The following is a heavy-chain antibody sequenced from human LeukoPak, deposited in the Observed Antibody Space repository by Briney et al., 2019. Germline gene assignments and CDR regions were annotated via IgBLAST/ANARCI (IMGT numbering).Heavy chain of an antibody. D-gene: IGHD1-7*01. J-gene: IGHJ4*02. CDR3: ARDPRVTGTGVYFDY. CDR1: GGTFSSYT. CDR2: VIPVLGMA. Sequence: SVKVSCKASGGTFSSYTISWVRQAPGQGLEWMGRVIPVLGMADYAQKFQGRVTITADKSTSTAYMDQSSLRSEDTAVYYCARDPRVTGTGVYFDYWGQGTLVTVSS. V-gene: IGHV1-69*04.